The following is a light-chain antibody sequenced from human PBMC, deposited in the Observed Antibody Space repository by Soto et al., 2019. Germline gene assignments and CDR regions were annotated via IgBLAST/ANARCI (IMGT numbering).Light chain of an antibody. CDR3: QQYNSWPPRYT. V-gene: IGKV3-15*01. Sequence: EIVMTQSPATLSVSPGERATLSCRASQSVSSNLAWYQQKPGQAPRLLIYGASTRATGIPARFSGSGSGTEFTLSISSLQSEDLAVYYCQQYNSWPPRYTFGQGTKLEIK. J-gene: IGKJ2*01. CDR1: QSVSSN. CDR2: GAS.